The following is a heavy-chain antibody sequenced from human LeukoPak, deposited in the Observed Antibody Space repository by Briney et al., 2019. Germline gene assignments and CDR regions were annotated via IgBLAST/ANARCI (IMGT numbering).Heavy chain of an antibody. CDR3: ARYYYDSTTRAYYFDY. D-gene: IGHD3-22*01. Sequence: PGGSLRLSCAASGFTFSTYAMSWVRQAPGKGLEWVSAISASGGSTNYADSVKGRFTISRDNSKNTLYLLMDSLRAEDTAVYYCARYYYDSTTRAYYFDYWGQGNLVTVSS. J-gene: IGHJ4*02. CDR1: GFTFSTYA. V-gene: IGHV3-23*01. CDR2: ISASGGST.